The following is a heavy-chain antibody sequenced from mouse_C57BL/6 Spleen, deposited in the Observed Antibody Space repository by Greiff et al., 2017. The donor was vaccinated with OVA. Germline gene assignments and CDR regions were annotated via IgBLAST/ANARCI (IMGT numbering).Heavy chain of an antibody. J-gene: IGHJ2*01. CDR2: INYDGSST. V-gene: IGHV5-16*01. CDR3: AREGDYYGSSYLDY. Sequence: EVQVVESEGGLVQPGSSMKLSCTASGFTFSDYYMAWVRQVPEKGLEWVANINYDGSSTYYLDSLKSRFIISRDNAKNILYLQMSSLKSEDTATYYCAREGDYYGSSYLDYWGQGTTLTVSS. D-gene: IGHD1-1*01. CDR1: GFTFSDYY.